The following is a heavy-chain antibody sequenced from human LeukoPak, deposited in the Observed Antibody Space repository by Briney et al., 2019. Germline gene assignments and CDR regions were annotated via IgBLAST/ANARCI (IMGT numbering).Heavy chain of an antibody. CDR2: IRYDGSNK. D-gene: IGHD7-27*01. CDR1: GFTFSSYG. CDR3: AKDGTSGDQFDY. Sequence: HPGGSLRLSCAASGFTFSSYGMHWVRQAPGKGLEWVAFIRYDGSNKYYADSVKGRFTISRDNSKNTLYLQINSLRAEDTAMYYCAKDGTSGDQFDYWGQGTLVTVSS. J-gene: IGHJ4*02. V-gene: IGHV3-30*02.